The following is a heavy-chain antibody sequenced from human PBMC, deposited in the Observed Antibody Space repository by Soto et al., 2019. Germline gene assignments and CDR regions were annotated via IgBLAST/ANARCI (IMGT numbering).Heavy chain of an antibody. CDR2: ISSNGGST. J-gene: IGHJ4*02. D-gene: IGHD3-3*01. Sequence: GGSLRLSCAASGFSFSTHAMHWVRQAPGKGLEYISAISSNGGSTFYADSVRGRFTISRDNSKNTLYLQVGSLRAEDMAVYYCARSIHDFWSGYPQGFFDYWGQGTLVTVSS. V-gene: IGHV3-64*02. CDR3: ARSIHDFWSGYPQGFFDY. CDR1: GFSFSTHA.